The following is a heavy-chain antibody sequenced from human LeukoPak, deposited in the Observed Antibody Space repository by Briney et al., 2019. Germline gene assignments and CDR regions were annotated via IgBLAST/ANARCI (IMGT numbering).Heavy chain of an antibody. CDR3: ARDRRIVAKLGYYYGMDV. CDR1: GFTFSSYA. CDR2: ISYDGSNK. Sequence: GGSLRLSCAASGFTFSSYAMHWVRQAPGKGLEWVAVISYDGSNKYYADSVKGRFTISRDNSENTLYLQMNSLRAEDTAVYYCARDRRIVAKLGYYYGMDVWGQGTMVTVSS. V-gene: IGHV3-30*04. J-gene: IGHJ6*02. D-gene: IGHD3-22*01.